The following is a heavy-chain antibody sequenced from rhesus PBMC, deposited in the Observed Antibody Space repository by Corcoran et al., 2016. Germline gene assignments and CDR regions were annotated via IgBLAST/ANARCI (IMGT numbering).Heavy chain of an antibody. J-gene: IGHJ4*01. Sequence: EVQLVESGGGLAKPGGSLGPSCAASGFSFSDYYMYWVRQAPGNGLAWVSGISYTGCSTYSADSVKGSFTISRETAKNTLYLQMDSLRAEATAVYYCARDFQRLYYFDYWGQGVLVTVSS. D-gene: IGHD6-31*01. CDR2: ISYTGCST. CDR1: GFSFSDYY. V-gene: IGHV3S18*01. CDR3: ARDFQRLYYFDY.